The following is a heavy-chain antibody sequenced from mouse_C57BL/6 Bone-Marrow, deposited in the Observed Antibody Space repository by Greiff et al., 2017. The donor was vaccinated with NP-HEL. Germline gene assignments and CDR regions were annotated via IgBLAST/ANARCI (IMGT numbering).Heavy chain of an antibody. Sequence: QVQLQQPGAELVRPGSSVKLSCKASGYTFTSYWMDWVKQRPGQGLEWIGNIYPSDSETHYNQKFKDKATLTVDKSSSTAYMQLSSLTSEDSAVYYCACVYYDYDWFAYWGQGTLVTVSA. CDR3: ACVYYDYDWFAY. J-gene: IGHJ3*01. CDR1: GYTFTSYW. CDR2: IYPSDSET. D-gene: IGHD2-4*01. V-gene: IGHV1-61*01.